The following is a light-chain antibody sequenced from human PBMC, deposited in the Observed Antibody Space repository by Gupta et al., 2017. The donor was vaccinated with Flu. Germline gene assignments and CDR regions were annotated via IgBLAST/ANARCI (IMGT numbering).Light chain of an antibody. CDR1: NVGSKD. CDR2: DDT. J-gene: IGLJ2*01. CDR3: GIWDMSINAVV. V-gene: IGLV3-21*02. Sequence: NVGSKDVAWYQQIPGQAPKLVVYDDTARPSGIPERFSGSRSGNSATLTISGVEAGDEAAYYCGIWDMSINAVVFGGGTKLTVL.